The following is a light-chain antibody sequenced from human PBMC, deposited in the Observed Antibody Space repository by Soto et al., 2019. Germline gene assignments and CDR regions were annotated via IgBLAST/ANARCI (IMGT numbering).Light chain of an antibody. CDR2: EVT. CDR3: SSYTSTTTLVL. Sequence: QSAPTQPASVSGSPGQSITISCTGSNSDLGTYNYVSWYQQHPGKAPKLMIYEVTNRPSGVSDRFSGSKFGNTASLTISGLRAEDEADYYCSSYTSTTTLVLFGGGTKLTVL. V-gene: IGLV2-14*01. CDR1: NSDLGTYNY. J-gene: IGLJ2*01.